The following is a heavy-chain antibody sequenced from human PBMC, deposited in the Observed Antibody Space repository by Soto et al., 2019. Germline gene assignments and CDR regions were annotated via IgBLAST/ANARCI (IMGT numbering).Heavy chain of an antibody. CDR3: ARGRAAAHHFDY. Sequence: SETLSLTCTVSGGSISSYYWSWIRQPPGKGLEWIGYIYYSGSTNYNPSLKSRVTISVDTSKNQFPLKLSSVTAADTAVYYCARGRAAAHHFDYWGQGTLVTVSS. V-gene: IGHV4-59*01. J-gene: IGHJ4*02. CDR1: GGSISSYY. D-gene: IGHD6-13*01. CDR2: IYYSGST.